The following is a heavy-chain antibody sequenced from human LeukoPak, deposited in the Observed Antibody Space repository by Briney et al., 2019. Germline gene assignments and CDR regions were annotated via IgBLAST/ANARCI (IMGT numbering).Heavy chain of an antibody. Sequence: ASVKVSCKASGYTFTGYYMHWVRHTPGQGLEWMGWINPNSGGTNYAQKFQGRVTMTRDTSISTAYMELSRLRSDDTAVYYCARGPALIDAFWFDPWGQGTLVTVSS. CDR2: INPNSGGT. V-gene: IGHV1-2*02. J-gene: IGHJ5*02. CDR3: ARGPALIDAFWFDP. D-gene: IGHD3-22*01. CDR1: GYTFTGYY.